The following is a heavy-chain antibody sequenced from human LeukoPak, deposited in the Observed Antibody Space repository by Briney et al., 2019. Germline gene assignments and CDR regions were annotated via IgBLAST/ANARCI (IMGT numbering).Heavy chain of an antibody. CDR1: GFTFSSYG. J-gene: IGHJ6*02. CDR3: AKYGLGSGIQVWGDFGMDV. Sequence: AGGSLRLSCAVSGFTFSSYGMSWVRQAPGKGLEWVSAISGSGGSTYYADSVKGRFTISRDNSKNTLYLQMNSLRAEDTAVYYCAKYGLGSGIQVWGDFGMDVWGQGTTVTVSS. CDR2: ISGSGGST. D-gene: IGHD5-18*01. V-gene: IGHV3-23*01.